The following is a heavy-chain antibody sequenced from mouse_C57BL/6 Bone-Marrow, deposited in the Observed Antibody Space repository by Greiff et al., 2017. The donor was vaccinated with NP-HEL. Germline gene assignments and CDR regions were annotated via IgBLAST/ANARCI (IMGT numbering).Heavy chain of an antibody. V-gene: IGHV1-22*01. CDR3: VKERLPYYAMDY. Sequence: VQLQQSGPELVKPGASVKMSCKASGYTFTDSNMHWVKQSPGKSLEWIGYINPENGGTSYNRKFKGKATLTANKSSSTAYMELRSLTWEVSAVYYGVKERLPYYAMDYWGQGTSVTVSS. J-gene: IGHJ4*01. CDR1: GYTFTDSN. CDR2: INPENGGT. D-gene: IGHD2-2*01.